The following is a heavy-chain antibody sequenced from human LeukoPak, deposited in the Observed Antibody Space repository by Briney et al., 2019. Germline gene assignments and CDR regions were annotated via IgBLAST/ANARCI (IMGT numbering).Heavy chain of an antibody. J-gene: IGHJ6*03. CDR3: ATDTVTTSYYYYYYYMDV. D-gene: IGHD4-17*01. V-gene: IGHV3-53*01. CDR2: IYSGGST. Sequence: PGGSLRLSCAASGFTVSSNYMSWVRQAPGKGLEWVSVIYSGGSTYYADSVKGRFTISRDNSKNTLYLQMNSLRAEDTAVYYCATDTVTTSYYYYYYYMDVWGKGTPVTVSS. CDR1: GFTVSSNY.